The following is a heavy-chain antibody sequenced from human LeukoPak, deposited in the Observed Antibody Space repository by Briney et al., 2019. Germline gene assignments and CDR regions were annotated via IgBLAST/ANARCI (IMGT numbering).Heavy chain of an antibody. Sequence: PGGSLRLSCVVSGFTFNSCWMNWVRQAPGKGLEWVSAISGSGGSTYYADSVKGRFTISRDNSKNTLYLQMNSLRAEDTAVYYCAKRDGSSEFDYWGQGTLVTVSS. V-gene: IGHV3-23*01. CDR2: ISGSGGST. CDR1: GFTFNSCW. CDR3: AKRDGSSEFDY. D-gene: IGHD1-26*01. J-gene: IGHJ4*02.